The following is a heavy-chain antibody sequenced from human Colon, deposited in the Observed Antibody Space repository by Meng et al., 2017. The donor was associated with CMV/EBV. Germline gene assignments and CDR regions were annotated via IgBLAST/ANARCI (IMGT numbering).Heavy chain of an antibody. CDR3: AKDRSAKTVAGS. J-gene: IGHJ5*02. CDR1: GFTFNSFA. CDR2: ISGSGSST. V-gene: IGHV3-23*01. Sequence: GGSLRLSCEASGFTFNSFAMTWVRQAPGRGLEWVSAISGSGSSTYYADSVKGRFTISRDNSKNTLYLQMNSLRADDTAVYYCAKDRSAKTVAGSWGQGVVVTVSS. D-gene: IGHD4-23*01.